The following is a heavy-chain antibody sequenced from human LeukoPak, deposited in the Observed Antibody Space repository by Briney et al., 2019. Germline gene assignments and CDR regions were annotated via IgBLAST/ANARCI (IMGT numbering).Heavy chain of an antibody. V-gene: IGHV1-2*02. CDR1: GYTFTGHY. CDR2: INPNSGGT. J-gene: IGHJ4*02. Sequence: SVKVSCKASGYTFTGHYMHWVRQAPGQGLEWMGWINPNSGGTNYAQKFQGRVTMTRDTSISTAYMELSSLRSDDTAVYYCARWRGYVSGWSGPFDDWGQGTLVTVSS. CDR3: ARWRGYVSGWSGPFDD. D-gene: IGHD6-19*01.